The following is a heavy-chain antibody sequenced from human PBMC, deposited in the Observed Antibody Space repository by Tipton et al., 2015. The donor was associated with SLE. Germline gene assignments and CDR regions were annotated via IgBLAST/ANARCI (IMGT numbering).Heavy chain of an antibody. CDR2: IYTRGNT. D-gene: IGHD6-25*01. V-gene: IGHV4-61*02. CDR3: ARGSPAAGFGY. CDR1: GGSISSSSYY. J-gene: IGHJ4*02. Sequence: TLSLTCTVSGGSISSSSYYWSWIRQAAGKGLEWIGRIYTRGNTNYNPSLKSRVTISLDTSRNHFSLKLNSVTAADTAVFYCARGSPAAGFGYWGQGTLVTVSS.